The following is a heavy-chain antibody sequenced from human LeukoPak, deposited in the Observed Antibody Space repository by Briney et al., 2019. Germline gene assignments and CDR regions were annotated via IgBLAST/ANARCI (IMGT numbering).Heavy chain of an antibody. V-gene: IGHV3-30-3*01. Sequence: PGRSLRLSCAASGFTFSSYAMHWVRQAPGKGLEWVASISYDGSKKYYADSLKGRFTISRDNSKKTLYLQMNSLRAEDTAVYYCAKDGDLCGHADYWGQGTLVTVSS. J-gene: IGHJ4*02. CDR3: AKDGDLCGHADY. CDR1: GFTFSSYA. CDR2: ISYDGSKK.